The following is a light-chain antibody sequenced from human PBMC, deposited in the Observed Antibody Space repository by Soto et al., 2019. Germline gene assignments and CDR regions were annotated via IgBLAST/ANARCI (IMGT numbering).Light chain of an antibody. CDR2: GAS. V-gene: IGKV3-15*01. CDR1: QSVSSN. CDR3: LQYNNWPPLT. J-gene: IGKJ4*01. Sequence: IVMTRSPDTLSVSPGEKATLSCRASQSVSSNLAWYQQKPGQAPRLLIYGASTRATGIPARFNGSGSGTEFTLTISSLQSEDFAVYYCLQYNNWPPLTFGGGTKVEIK.